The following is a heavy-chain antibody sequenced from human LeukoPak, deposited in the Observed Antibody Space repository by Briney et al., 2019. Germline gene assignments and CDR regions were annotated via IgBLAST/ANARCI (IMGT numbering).Heavy chain of an antibody. CDR1: GGSISNYY. CDR2: IYYTGST. CDR3: AKDARGSGFFWFDP. V-gene: IGHV4-59*01. J-gene: IGHJ5*02. D-gene: IGHD1-26*01. Sequence: PSETLSLTCTVSGGSISNYYWSWIRQPPGKGLEYIGYIYYTGSTNYNPSLRSRVTISVDTSKNQFSLKLSSLTAADTAVYYCAKDARGSGFFWFDPWGLGTLVTVSS.